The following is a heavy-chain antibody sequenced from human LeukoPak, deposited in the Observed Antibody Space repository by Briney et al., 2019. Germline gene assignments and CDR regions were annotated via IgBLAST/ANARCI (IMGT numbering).Heavy chain of an antibody. CDR3: ARDSQYYDSSGYYYDWFDP. V-gene: IGHV1-69*13. Sequence: SVKVSCKASGGTFSSYAISWVRQALGQGLEWMGGIIPIFGTANYAQKFQGRVTITADESTSTAYMELSSLRSEDTAVYYCARDSQYYDSSGYYYDWFDPWGQGTLVTVSS. D-gene: IGHD3-22*01. CDR2: IIPIFGTA. J-gene: IGHJ5*02. CDR1: GGTFSSYA.